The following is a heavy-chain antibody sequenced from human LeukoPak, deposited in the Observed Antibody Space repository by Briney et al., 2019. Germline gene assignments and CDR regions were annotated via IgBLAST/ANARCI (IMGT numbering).Heavy chain of an antibody. Sequence: SQTLSLTCTVSGGSISSGGYYWSWIRQHPGKGLEWIGYIYYSGSTYYNPSLKSRVTISVDTSKNQFSLKLSSMTAADTAVYYCTFWSGYYAIDYWGQGTLVTVSS. J-gene: IGHJ4*02. D-gene: IGHD3-3*01. V-gene: IGHV4-31*03. CDR2: IYYSGST. CDR1: GGSISSGGYY. CDR3: TFWSGYYAIDY.